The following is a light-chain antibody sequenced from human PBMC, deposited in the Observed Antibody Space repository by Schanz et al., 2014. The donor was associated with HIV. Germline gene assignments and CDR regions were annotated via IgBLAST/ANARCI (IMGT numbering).Light chain of an antibody. CDR1: QSLTTN. CDR3: LQYNSYPYT. CDR2: GAS. V-gene: IGKV3-15*01. J-gene: IGKJ2*01. Sequence: EIVMTQSPGTLSVSPGERATLSCRASQSLTTNYLAWYQQKLGQAPRLLIYGASTRVTGIPARFSGSGSGTEFTLTISSLQSEDFATYYCLQYNSYPYTFGQGTKLETK.